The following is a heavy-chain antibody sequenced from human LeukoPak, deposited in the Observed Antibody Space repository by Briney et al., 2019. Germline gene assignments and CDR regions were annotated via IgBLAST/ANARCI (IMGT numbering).Heavy chain of an antibody. V-gene: IGHV1-46*01. D-gene: IGHD6-13*01. CDR3: ARDRRLAAAGTESSKNWFDP. CDR1: GYTFTSNY. J-gene: IGHJ5*02. Sequence: ASVKVSCKASGYTFTSNYIHWVRQAPAQGLEWMGMIYPRDGSTSYAQKFQGRVTVTRDTSTSTVYMELSSLRSEDTAVYYCARDRRLAAAGTESSKNWFDPWGQGTLVTVSS. CDR2: IYPRDGST.